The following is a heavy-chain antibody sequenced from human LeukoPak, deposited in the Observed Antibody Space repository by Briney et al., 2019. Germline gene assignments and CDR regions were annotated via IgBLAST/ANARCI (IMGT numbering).Heavy chain of an antibody. D-gene: IGHD4-11*01. J-gene: IGHJ4*02. Sequence: VASVTVSCKASGYTFTSYGISWVRQAPGQGLEWMGWISAYNGNTNYAQKLQGRVTMTTDTSTSTACMELRSLRSDDTAVYYCARPDYSTGFDYWGQGTLVTVSS. CDR1: GYTFTSYG. CDR2: ISAYNGNT. CDR3: ARPDYSTGFDY. V-gene: IGHV1-18*01.